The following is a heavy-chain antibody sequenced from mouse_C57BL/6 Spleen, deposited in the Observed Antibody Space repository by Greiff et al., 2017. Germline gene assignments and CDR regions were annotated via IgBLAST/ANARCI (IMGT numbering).Heavy chain of an antibody. Sequence: VQLQQSGAELVKPGASVKISCKASGYAFRSYWMNWVKQRPVKGLEWIGQIYPGDGDTNYNGKFKGQSTLTAAKSYRPAYMQLSSLTSEDSAVYFCARKDYYGNFAMDYWGQGTSVTVSS. CDR1: GYAFRSYW. CDR3: ARKDYYGNFAMDY. V-gene: IGHV1-80*01. CDR2: IYPGDGDT. J-gene: IGHJ4*01. D-gene: IGHD2-1*01.